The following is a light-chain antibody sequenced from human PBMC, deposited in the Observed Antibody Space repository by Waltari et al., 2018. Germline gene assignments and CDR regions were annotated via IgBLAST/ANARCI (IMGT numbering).Light chain of an antibody. Sequence: IVLTQPPDTLSLSPGQRATLSCRASQTINNNFLVWYQQKPGQAPRPIIHGASSRATGFPDGFSGSVSGTDFTLPIRSLKPEDSAVYYCQQYDGTVLTFGGGTKVEI. V-gene: IGKV3-20*01. CDR3: QQYDGTVLT. CDR2: GAS. J-gene: IGKJ4*01. CDR1: QTINNNF.